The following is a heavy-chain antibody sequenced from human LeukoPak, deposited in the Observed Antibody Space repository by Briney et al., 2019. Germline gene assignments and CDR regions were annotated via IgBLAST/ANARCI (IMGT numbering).Heavy chain of an antibody. V-gene: IGHV4-61*02. CDR1: GGSISSGSYY. D-gene: IGHD2-15*01. Sequence: PSQILSLTCTVSGGSISSGSYYWSWIRQPAGKGLEWIGRIYTSGSTNYNPSLKSRVTISVDTSKNQFSLKLSSVTAADTAVYYCARDASWFDPWGQGTLVTVSS. J-gene: IGHJ5*02. CDR3: ARDASWFDP. CDR2: IYTSGST.